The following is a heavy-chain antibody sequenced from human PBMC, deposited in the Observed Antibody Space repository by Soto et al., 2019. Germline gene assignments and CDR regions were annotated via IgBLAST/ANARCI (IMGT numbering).Heavy chain of an antibody. CDR2: IIPIFGTA. CDR3: ASPPNRSGYFSY. D-gene: IGHD2-15*01. CDR1: GGTFSSYA. V-gene: IGHV1-69*13. Sequence: GASVKVSCKASGGTFSSYAISWVRQAPGQGLEWMGGIIPIFGTANYAQKFQGRVTITADESTSTAYMELSSLRSEDTAVYYCASPPNRSGYFSYWGQGTLVTVSS. J-gene: IGHJ4*02.